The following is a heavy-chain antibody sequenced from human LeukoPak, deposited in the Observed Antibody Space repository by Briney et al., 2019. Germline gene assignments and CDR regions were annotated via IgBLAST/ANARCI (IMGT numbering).Heavy chain of an antibody. V-gene: IGHV4-39*01. CDR2: IYYSGST. CDR1: GGSISSSNYY. J-gene: IGHJ4*02. D-gene: IGHD2-15*01. CDR3: ARLRNYCSGGSCQLGFDY. Sequence: SETLSLTCTVSGGSISSSNYYWGWIRQPPGKGLEWIGSIYYSGSTYYNPSLKSRVTISVDTSKNQFSLKLSSVTAADTAVYSCARLRNYCSGGSCQLGFDYWGQGSLVTVSS.